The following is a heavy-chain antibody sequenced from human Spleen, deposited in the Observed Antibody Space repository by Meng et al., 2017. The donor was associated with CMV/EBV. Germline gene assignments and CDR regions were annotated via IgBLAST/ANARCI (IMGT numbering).Heavy chain of an antibody. Sequence: ASVKVSCKASGYTFTDYYILWVRQAPGQGLEWMGWINPKSGDTNFAQKFQGRVTMTRDTSISTAYMELSRLTSDDTAVYYCARDSKVTQMGYGMDVWGQGTTVTVSS. V-gene: IGHV1-2*02. D-gene: IGHD2-21*02. CDR3: ARDSKVTQMGYGMDV. J-gene: IGHJ6*02. CDR1: GYTFTDYY. CDR2: INPKSGDT.